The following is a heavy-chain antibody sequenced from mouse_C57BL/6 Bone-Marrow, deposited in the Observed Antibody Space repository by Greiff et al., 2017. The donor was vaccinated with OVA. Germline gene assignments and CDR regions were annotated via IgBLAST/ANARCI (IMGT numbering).Heavy chain of an antibody. V-gene: IGHV1-63*01. D-gene: IGHD1-1*01. CDR2: IYPGGGYT. Sequence: VQLQQSGAELVRPGTSVKMSCKASGYTFTNYWIGWAKQRPGHGLEWIGDIYPGGGYTNYNEKFKGKATLTADKSSSTAYMQFSSLTSEDAAIYYCATSYYYGSSNFDYWGQGTTLTVSS. CDR3: ATSYYYGSSNFDY. CDR1: GYTFTNYW. J-gene: IGHJ2*01.